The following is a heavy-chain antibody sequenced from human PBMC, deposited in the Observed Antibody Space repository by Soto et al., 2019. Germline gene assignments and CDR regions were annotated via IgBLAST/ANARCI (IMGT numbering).Heavy chain of an antibody. CDR3: ASGVYARWYFDD. D-gene: IGHD3-10*02. J-gene: IGHJ4*02. CDR1: GGSISSTSYH. Sequence: QLQLQESGPGLVKTSETLSLTCTVSGGSISSTSYHWGWIRQSPGKGMEWIGAIFYSVSTSYNPSLKSRVTISVDTSGNQLSLKLTSVTATDTAVYYCASGVYARWYFDDWGQGTLVTVSS. CDR2: IFYSVST. V-gene: IGHV4-39*01.